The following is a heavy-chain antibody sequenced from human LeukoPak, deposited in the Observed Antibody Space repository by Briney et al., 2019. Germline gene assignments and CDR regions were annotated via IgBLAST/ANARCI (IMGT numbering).Heavy chain of an antibody. J-gene: IGHJ4*02. D-gene: IGHD6-19*01. Sequence: PGGSLRLSCAASGFTFSSYEMNWVRQAPGKGLEWVSYISSSGRSIYYADSVKGRFTISRDNAKNSLHLQMNSLRAEDTAVYYCARDDSAWYAYWGPGTLVTVSS. CDR3: ARDDSAWYAY. V-gene: IGHV3-48*03. CDR1: GFTFSSYE. CDR2: ISSSGRSI.